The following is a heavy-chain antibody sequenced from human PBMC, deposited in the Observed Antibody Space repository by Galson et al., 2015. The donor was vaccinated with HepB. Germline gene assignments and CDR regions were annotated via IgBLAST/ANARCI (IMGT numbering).Heavy chain of an antibody. V-gene: IGHV3-33*01. CDR1: GFTFSSYG. CDR3: ARSIAAAGYIFDY. Sequence: SLRLSCAASGFTFSSYGMHWVRQAPGKGLEWVAVIWYDGSNYYYADSVKGRFTISRDNSKNTLYLQMNSLRAEDTAVYYCARSIAAAGYIFDYWGQGTLVTVSS. J-gene: IGHJ4*02. D-gene: IGHD6-13*01. CDR2: IWYDGSNY.